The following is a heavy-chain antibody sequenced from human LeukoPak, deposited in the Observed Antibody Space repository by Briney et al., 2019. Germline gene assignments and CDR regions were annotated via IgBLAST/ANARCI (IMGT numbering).Heavy chain of an antibody. V-gene: IGHV3-48*03. D-gene: IGHD3-22*01. CDR1: GFTFSSYE. Sequence: GGSLRLSCAASGFTFSSYEMNWVRQAPGKGLEWVSYISSSGSTICYADSVKGRFTISRDNAKNSLYLQMNSLRAEDTAVYYCARDLGHYYDTQGRDWGQGTLVTVSS. CDR2: ISSSGSTI. J-gene: IGHJ4*02. CDR3: ARDLGHYYDTQGRD.